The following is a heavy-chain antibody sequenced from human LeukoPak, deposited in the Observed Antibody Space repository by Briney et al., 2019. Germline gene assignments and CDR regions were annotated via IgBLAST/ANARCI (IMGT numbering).Heavy chain of an antibody. CDR1: GGTFSSYA. J-gene: IGHJ3*02. D-gene: IGHD6-13*01. CDR2: IIPILGIA. V-gene: IGHV1-69*04. CDR3: ARDGVRIADAFDI. Sequence: SVKVSCKASGGTFSSYAISWVRQAPGQGLEWMGRIIPILGIANYAQKFQGRVTVTADKSTSTAYMELSSLRSEDTAVYYCARDGVRIADAFDIWGQGTMVTVSS.